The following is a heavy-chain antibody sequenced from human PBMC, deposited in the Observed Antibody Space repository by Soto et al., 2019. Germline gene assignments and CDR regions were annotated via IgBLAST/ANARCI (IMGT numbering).Heavy chain of an antibody. CDR2: ISYSGST. D-gene: IGHD3-10*01. CDR1: GASITTYY. J-gene: IGHJ5*02. V-gene: IGHV4-59*01. Sequence: TSETLSLTCSVSGASITTYYWSWIRQPPGKGLEWIGSISYSGSTKYYPSLESRVMISLDTSKNQFSLRLTSVTAADTALYYCARDWDSSGMFDPWGQEALVNVSS. CDR3: ARDWDSSGMFDP.